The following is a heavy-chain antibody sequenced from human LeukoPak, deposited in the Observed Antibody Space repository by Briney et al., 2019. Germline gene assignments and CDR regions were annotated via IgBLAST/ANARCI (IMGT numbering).Heavy chain of an antibody. Sequence: AGGSPRLSCAASGFTFDDYGMSWVRQAPGKGLEWVSGINWNGGSTGYADSVKGRFTISRDNAKNSLYLQMNSLRAEDTALYHCAREIRWLGGPYFDYWGQGTLVTVSS. CDR1: GFTFDDYG. D-gene: IGHD6-19*01. V-gene: IGHV3-20*01. CDR3: AREIRWLGGPYFDY. CDR2: INWNGGST. J-gene: IGHJ4*02.